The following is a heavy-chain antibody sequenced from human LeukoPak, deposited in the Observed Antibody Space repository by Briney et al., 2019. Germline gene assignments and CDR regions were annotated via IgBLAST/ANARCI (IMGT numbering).Heavy chain of an antibody. CDR1: GFTFSNYW. CDR2: ISSSSSYI. Sequence: GGSLRLSCATSGFTFSNYWMSWVRQAPGKGLEWVSSISSSSSYIYYADSVKGRFTISRDNYKNTLFLQMKSLRADDTAVYYCAGATKWLAHDFWGQGTLVTVSS. J-gene: IGHJ4*02. CDR3: AGATKWLAHDF. D-gene: IGHD6-19*01. V-gene: IGHV3-21*04.